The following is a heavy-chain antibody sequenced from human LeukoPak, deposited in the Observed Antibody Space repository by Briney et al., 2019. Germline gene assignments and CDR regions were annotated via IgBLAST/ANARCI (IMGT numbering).Heavy chain of an antibody. D-gene: IGHD2-2*01. Sequence: SETLSLTCAVSGGSISSGGYSWSWIRQPPGKGLEWIGYIYHSGSTYYNPSLKSRVTISVDRSKNQFSLKLSSVTAADTAVYYCASLYCSSTGCYAGRDAFDIWGQGTMVTVSS. J-gene: IGHJ3*02. CDR1: GGSISSGGYS. CDR3: ASLYCSSTGCYAGRDAFDI. V-gene: IGHV4-30-2*01. CDR2: IYHSGST.